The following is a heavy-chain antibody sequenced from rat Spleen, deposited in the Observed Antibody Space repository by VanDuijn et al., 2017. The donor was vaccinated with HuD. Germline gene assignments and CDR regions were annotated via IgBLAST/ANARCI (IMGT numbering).Heavy chain of an antibody. CDR3: ARSYGITPFDY. CDR1: GFSLTNFH. V-gene: IGHV2-41*01. CDR2: IWNTGAT. J-gene: IGHJ2*01. D-gene: IGHD1-4*01. Sequence: QVQLRESGPGLVQPSQTLSLTCTVSGFSLTNFHVHWVRQPPGKGLEWMGVIWNTGATRYISALKSRLSISRDTSKSQVFLKMNSLETEDTATYYCARSYGITPFDYWGQGVMVTVSS.